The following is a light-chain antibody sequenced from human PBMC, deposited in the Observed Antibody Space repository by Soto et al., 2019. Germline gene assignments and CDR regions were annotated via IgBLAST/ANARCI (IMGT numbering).Light chain of an antibody. Sequence: DIQMTQSPSTLSASVGDRVTITCRASQIISSWLAWYQQRPGKAPKLLIYKASSLESGVPSRFRGSGSGTEFTLTISSLQPDDFATYYCQQYNSYSSYTFGQGTKLEIK. V-gene: IGKV1-5*03. CDR2: KAS. CDR1: QIISSW. CDR3: QQYNSYSSYT. J-gene: IGKJ2*01.